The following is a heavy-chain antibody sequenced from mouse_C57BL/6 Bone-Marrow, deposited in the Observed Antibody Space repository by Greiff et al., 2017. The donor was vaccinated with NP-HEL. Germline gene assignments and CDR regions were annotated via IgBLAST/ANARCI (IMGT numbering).Heavy chain of an antibody. J-gene: IGHJ3*01. D-gene: IGHD2-3*01. CDR2: INPSNGGT. Sequence: QVQLQQPGTELVKPGASVKLSCKASGYTFTSYWMHWVKQRPGQGLEWIGNINPSNGGTNYNEKFKSKATLTVDTSSSTAYMQLSSLTSEDSAVYYCARDGYYLAWFAYWGQGTLVTVSA. CDR3: ARDGYYLAWFAY. V-gene: IGHV1-53*01. CDR1: GYTFTSYW.